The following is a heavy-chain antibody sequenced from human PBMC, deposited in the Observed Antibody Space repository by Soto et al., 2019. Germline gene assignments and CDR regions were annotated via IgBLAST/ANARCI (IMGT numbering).Heavy chain of an antibody. D-gene: IGHD2-2*01. J-gene: IGHJ6*02. CDR2: IGESGTPT. V-gene: IGHV3-23*01. Sequence: GGSLRLSCSASGFTFSSYAMKWVRQAPGKGLEWVSLIGESGTPTYYADSVKGRFTISRDNSGNTLFLEMYSLRAEDTAVYYCARYIPGVRYYGMDVWGQGTTVTVSS. CDR1: GFTFSSYA. CDR3: ARYIPGVRYYGMDV.